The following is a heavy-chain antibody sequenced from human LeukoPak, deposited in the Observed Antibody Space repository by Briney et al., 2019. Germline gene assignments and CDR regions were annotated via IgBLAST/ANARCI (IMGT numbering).Heavy chain of an antibody. CDR3: ARESTYTYAYAIDF. CDR2: MKGDGGEI. D-gene: IGHD5-18*01. Sequence: GGSLRLSCVASGFTFSSHYMTXXXXXXXXXXXXXXNMKGDGGEIYYVXXXXGXXXXSXDNXXXSLYLRMNSVRVEDTAVYFCARESTYTYAYAIDFWGRGTLVTVSS. CDR1: GFTFSSHY. J-gene: IGHJ4*02. V-gene: IGHV3-7*01.